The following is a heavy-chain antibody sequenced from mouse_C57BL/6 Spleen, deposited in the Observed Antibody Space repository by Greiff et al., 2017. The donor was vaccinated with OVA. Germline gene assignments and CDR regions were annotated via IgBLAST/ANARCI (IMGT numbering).Heavy chain of an antibody. Sequence: VKLMESGAELVKPGASVKLSCKASGYTFTEYTIHWVKQRSGQGLEWIGWFYPGSGSIKYNEKFKDKATLTADKSSSTVYMELSRLTSEDSAVYFCARQNSYDYDYYAMDYWGQGTSVTVSS. V-gene: IGHV1-62-2*01. CDR1: GYTFTEYT. D-gene: IGHD2-4*01. CDR3: ARQNSYDYDYYAMDY. CDR2: FYPGSGSI. J-gene: IGHJ4*01.